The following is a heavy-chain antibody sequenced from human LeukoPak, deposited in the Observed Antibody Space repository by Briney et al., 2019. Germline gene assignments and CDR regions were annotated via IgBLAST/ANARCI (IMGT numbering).Heavy chain of an antibody. Sequence: SETLSLTCTVSGGSISSGSYYWSWIRQPAGKGLEWIGRIYTSGSTNYNPSLKSRVTISVDTSKNQFSLKLSSVTAADTAVYYCARIEVGATPAYFDYWGQGTLVTVSP. V-gene: IGHV4-61*02. J-gene: IGHJ4*02. CDR2: IYTSGST. D-gene: IGHD1-26*01. CDR1: GGSISSGSYY. CDR3: ARIEVGATPAYFDY.